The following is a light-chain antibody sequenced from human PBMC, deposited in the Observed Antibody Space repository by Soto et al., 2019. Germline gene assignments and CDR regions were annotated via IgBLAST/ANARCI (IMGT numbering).Light chain of an antibody. CDR1: QSVSSY. V-gene: IGKV3-11*01. CDR2: DAS. J-gene: IGKJ4*01. CDR3: QQRSNWPPLT. Sequence: EIVLTQSPAPLSLSPGERATLSCRASQSVSSYLAWYQQKPGQAPRLLIYDASNRANGIPARFSGSGSGTDFTLTISSLEPEDFAVYYCQQRSNWPPLTFGGGTKVEIK.